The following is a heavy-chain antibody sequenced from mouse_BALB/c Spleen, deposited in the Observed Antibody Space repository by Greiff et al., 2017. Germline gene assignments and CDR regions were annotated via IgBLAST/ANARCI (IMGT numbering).Heavy chain of an antibody. CDR3: AREDGRGAMDY. CDR2: IYYSGTI. D-gene: IGHD1-1*02. Sequence: EVQLQESGPGLVKPSQTVSLTCTVTGISITTGNYRWSWIRQFPGNKLEWIGYIYYSGTITYNPSLTSRTTITRDTSKNQFFLEMNSLTAEDTATYYCAREDGRGAMDYWGQGTSVTVSS. V-gene: IGHV3-5*02. CDR1: GISITTGNYR. J-gene: IGHJ4*01.